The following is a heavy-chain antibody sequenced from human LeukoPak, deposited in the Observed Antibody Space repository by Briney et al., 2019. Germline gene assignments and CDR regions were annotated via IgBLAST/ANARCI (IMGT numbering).Heavy chain of an antibody. J-gene: IGHJ3*02. CDR1: GFTFSTYD. CDR3: AKDAPKGISDFWSGYYSAPDAFDI. Sequence: GGSLRLSCAASGFTFSTYDMNWVRQAPGKGLECVSAISGSGGTTYYADSVKGRFTISRDNSKNTLYLQMNSLRAEDTAVYYCAKDAPKGISDFWSGYYSAPDAFDIWGQGTMVTVSS. CDR2: ISGSGGTT. D-gene: IGHD3-3*01. V-gene: IGHV3-23*01.